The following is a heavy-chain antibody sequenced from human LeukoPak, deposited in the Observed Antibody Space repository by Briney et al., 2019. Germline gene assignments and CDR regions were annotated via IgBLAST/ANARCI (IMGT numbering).Heavy chain of an antibody. J-gene: IGHJ3*02. CDR1: GGSISSSSYY. CDR2: IYYSGST. CDR3: ARSRDDYGDPWDAFDI. D-gene: IGHD4-17*01. Sequence: SETLSLTCTVSGGSISSSSYYWGWIRQPPGQGLEWIVSIYYSGSTYYNPSLKSRVTISVDTSKNQFSLKLSSVTAADTAVYYCARSRDDYGDPWDAFDIWGQGTMVTVSS. V-gene: IGHV4-39*01.